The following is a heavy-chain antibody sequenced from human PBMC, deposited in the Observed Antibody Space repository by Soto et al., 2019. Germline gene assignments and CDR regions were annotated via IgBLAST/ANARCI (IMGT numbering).Heavy chain of an antibody. D-gene: IGHD2-2*01. CDR1: GGTFSSYT. CDR3: ARGDRTRVVPADDAFDI. J-gene: IGHJ3*02. CDR2: IIPILGIA. V-gene: IGHV1-69*02. Sequence: ASVKVSCKASGGTFSSYTISWVRQAPGQGLEWMGRIIPILGIANYAQKFQGRVTITVDKSTSTAYMELSSLRSEDTAVYYCARGDRTRVVPADDAFDIWGQGTMVTVSS.